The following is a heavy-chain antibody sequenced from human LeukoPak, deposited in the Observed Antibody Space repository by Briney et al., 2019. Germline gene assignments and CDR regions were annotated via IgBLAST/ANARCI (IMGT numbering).Heavy chain of an antibody. D-gene: IGHD2-15*01. CDR2: ISNSGGDT. CDR1: GFTFSSNY. V-gene: IGHV3-23*01. CDR3: AQQLGYCSGGTCYFTY. Sequence: GGSLRLSCAASGFTFSSNYMSWVRQAPGKGLEWVAAISNSGGDTFYSDSGKGRFTIARDNSKNTLYLQMNSLRVDDTAVYYCAQQLGYCSGGTCYFTYWGQGTLVTVSS. J-gene: IGHJ1*01.